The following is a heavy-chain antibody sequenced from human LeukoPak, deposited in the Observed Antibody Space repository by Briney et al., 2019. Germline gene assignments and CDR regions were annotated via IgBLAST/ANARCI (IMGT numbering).Heavy chain of an antibody. V-gene: IGHV3-30*02. D-gene: IGHD3-10*01. CDR2: IRYDGSNK. Sequence: GGSLRLSCAASGFTFSSYGMHWVRQAPGKGLEWVAFIRYDGSNKYCADSVKGRFTISRDNSKNTLYLQMNSLRAEDTAVYYCAKDPRHYGSGSYYNDSTTYYYYYGMDVWGQGTTVTVSS. J-gene: IGHJ6*02. CDR1: GFTFSSYG. CDR3: AKDPRHYGSGSYYNDSTTYYYYYGMDV.